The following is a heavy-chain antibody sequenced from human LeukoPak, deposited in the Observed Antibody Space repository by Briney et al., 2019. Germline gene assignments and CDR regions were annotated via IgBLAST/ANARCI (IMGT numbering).Heavy chain of an antibody. D-gene: IGHD2-2*01. Sequence: SETLSLTCTVSGGSISSGDDYWSWIRQPPGKGLEWIGYIYYSGSTYYNPSLKSRVTISVDTSKNQFSLKLSSVTAADTAVYYCARNLVPAAFDYWGQGTLVTVSS. V-gene: IGHV4-30-4*08. J-gene: IGHJ4*02. CDR1: GGSISSGDDY. CDR3: ARNLVPAAFDY. CDR2: IYYSGST.